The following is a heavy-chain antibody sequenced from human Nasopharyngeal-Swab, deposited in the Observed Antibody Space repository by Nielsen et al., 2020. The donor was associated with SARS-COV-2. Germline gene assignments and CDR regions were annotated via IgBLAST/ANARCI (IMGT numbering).Heavy chain of an antibody. Sequence: GESLKISCAASGFTVSYNHRSWVRQAPGKGLEWVSVIYIGGSTYYGDSVKGRFTISRDNSKNTLYLQMNTLRAEDTAVYYCARVAESCSNGACYQADNWGQGTLVTVSS. J-gene: IGHJ4*02. D-gene: IGHD2-8*01. CDR2: IYIGGST. CDR3: ARVAESCSNGACYQADN. V-gene: IGHV3-53*01. CDR1: GFTVSYNH.